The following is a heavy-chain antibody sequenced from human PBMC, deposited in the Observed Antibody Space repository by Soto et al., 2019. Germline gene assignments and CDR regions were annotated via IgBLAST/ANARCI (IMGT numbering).Heavy chain of an antibody. V-gene: IGHV3-23*01. Sequence: EVQLLESGGGLVQPGGSLRLSCAASGFTFSSYAMSWVRQAPGKGLEWVSVTSGSGGSAYYADSVMGRFTISRDNSKDTLYLQMHSLRAKDPAVYYCAKRALGFDSSGYDDYWAPGNLVTVSS. D-gene: IGHD3-22*01. CDR2: TSGSGGSA. CDR3: AKRALGFDSSGYDDY. J-gene: IGHJ4*02. CDR1: GFTFSSYA.